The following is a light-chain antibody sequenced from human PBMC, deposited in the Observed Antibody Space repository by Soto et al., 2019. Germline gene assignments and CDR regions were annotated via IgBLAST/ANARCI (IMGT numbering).Light chain of an antibody. CDR3: QQYYSSPPT. J-gene: IGKJ1*01. V-gene: IGKV4-1*01. CDR1: QSVLNNSNNKNY. CDR2: WAT. Sequence: DIVMTQSPDSLAVSLGERATINCKSSQSVLNNSNNKNYLSWYQQKPGQPPNLLITWATTRESGVPDRVSGSGSGTDFTLTISSLQAEDVAVYYCQQYYSSPPTFGQGTKVEIK.